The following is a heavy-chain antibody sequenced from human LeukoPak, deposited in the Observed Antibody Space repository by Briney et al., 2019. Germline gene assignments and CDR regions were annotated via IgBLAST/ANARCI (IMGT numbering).Heavy chain of an antibody. Sequence: GGSLRLSCAASGFTFSSYAMHWVRQAPGKGLEWVAVISYDGSNKYYADSVKGRFTISRDNSKNTLYLQMNSLRAEDTAVYYCARDPHTEVTPFLFSFDYWGQGTLVTVSS. CDR2: ISYDGSNK. CDR3: ARDPHTEVTPFLFSFDY. J-gene: IGHJ4*02. CDR1: GFTFSSYA. V-gene: IGHV3-30*04. D-gene: IGHD4-23*01.